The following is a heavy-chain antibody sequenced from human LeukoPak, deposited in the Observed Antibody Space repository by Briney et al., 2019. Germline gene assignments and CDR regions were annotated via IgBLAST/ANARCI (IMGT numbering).Heavy chain of an antibody. V-gene: IGHV3-23*01. Sequence: GGSLRLSCAASGFTFSSYAMSWVRQAPGKGLEWVSVISGSGDSTYYEDSVKGRFTISRDNSKNTMYLQMNSLRAEDTAVYYCAKYCGGDCRHWYLDLWGRGTLVTVSS. CDR3: AKYCGGDCRHWYLDL. J-gene: IGHJ2*01. CDR2: ISGSGDST. D-gene: IGHD2-21*02. CDR1: GFTFSSYA.